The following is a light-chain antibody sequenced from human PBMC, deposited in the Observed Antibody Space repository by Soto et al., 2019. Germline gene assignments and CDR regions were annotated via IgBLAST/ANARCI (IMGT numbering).Light chain of an antibody. CDR1: QGISSW. V-gene: IGKV1D-12*01. CDR2: AAS. J-gene: IGKJ4*01. Sequence: DIQMTQSPSSVSASVGDRVTITCRASQGISSWLAWYQKKPGKAPKLLMYAASSLQSGVPSRFSGSGSGTDFTLTISSLQPEDFATYYCQQANSSPLTFGGGTKVEIK. CDR3: QQANSSPLT.